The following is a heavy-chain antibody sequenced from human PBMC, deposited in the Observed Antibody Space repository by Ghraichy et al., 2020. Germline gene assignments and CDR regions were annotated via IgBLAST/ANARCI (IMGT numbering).Heavy chain of an antibody. CDR2: INHSGST. J-gene: IGHJ5*02. CDR3: ARSKGWLLRNNTPTRGWFDP. Sequence: SETLSLTCVVYGGSFSNHYWNWIRQPPGKGLEWIGEINHSGSTNYDPSIKSRVTISVDTSKNQFSLKLSSVTAADTAVYYCARSKGWLLRNNTPTRGWFDPWGQGTLVTVSS. D-gene: IGHD5-12*01. CDR1: GGSFSNHY. V-gene: IGHV4-34*01.